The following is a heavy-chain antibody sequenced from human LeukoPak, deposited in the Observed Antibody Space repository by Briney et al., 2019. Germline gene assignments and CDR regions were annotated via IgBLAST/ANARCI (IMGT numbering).Heavy chain of an antibody. CDR3: ASIAARDFDY. Sequence: GGSLRLSCAASGFTFSGYGMSWVRQAPGKGLEWVANIKQDGSEKDYVDSVKGRFTTSRDNAKNSLYLQMNSLRAEDTAVYYCASIAARDFDYWGQGTLVTVSS. CDR2: IKQDGSEK. D-gene: IGHD6-6*01. J-gene: IGHJ4*02. CDR1: GFTFSGYG. V-gene: IGHV3-7*01.